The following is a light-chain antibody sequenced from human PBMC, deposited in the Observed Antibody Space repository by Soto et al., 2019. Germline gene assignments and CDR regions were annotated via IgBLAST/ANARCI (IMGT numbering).Light chain of an antibody. J-gene: IGKJ5*01. CDR2: AAS. CDR3: QQYGSPPYT. Sequence: EVVTTQSTATLSVSPGERATLSCRASRGLGTNLAWYQQKPGQAPRLLIYAASTRATGVPGRFSGSGSGTDFTLTISRLEPEDFAVYYCQQYGSPPYTFGQGTRLEIK. V-gene: IGKV3-20*01. CDR1: RGLGTN.